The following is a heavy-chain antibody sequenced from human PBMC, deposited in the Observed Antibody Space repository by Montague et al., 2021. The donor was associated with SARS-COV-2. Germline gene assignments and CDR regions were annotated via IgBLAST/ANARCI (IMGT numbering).Heavy chain of an antibody. D-gene: IGHD6-19*01. CDR3: ARQSGRLWGIAVACAFDY. CDR2: IYYSGST. V-gene: IGHV4-59*08. CDR1: GGSISSYY. Sequence: SETLSLTCTVSGGSISSYYWSWIRQPPGKGLEWIGYIYYSGSTNXNPSLKSRVTISVDTSKNQFSLKLSSVTAADTAVYYCARQSGRLWGIAVACAFDYWGQGTLVTVSS. J-gene: IGHJ4*02.